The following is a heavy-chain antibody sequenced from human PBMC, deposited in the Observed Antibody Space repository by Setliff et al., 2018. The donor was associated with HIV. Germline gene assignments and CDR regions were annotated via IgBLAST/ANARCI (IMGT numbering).Heavy chain of an antibody. CDR1: GGSISSSNW. V-gene: IGHV4-4*02. CDR3: ARGGLGVVTSFDS. J-gene: IGHJ4*02. D-gene: IGHD3-3*01. CDR2: SYHSGST. Sequence: PSETLSLTCAVSGGSISSSNWWTWVRQPPGKGLEWIGESYHSGSTNYNPSLKSRVTISLDKSKNQFSLKLTSVTAAETAVYYCARGGLGVVTSFDSWGPGTLVTVSS.